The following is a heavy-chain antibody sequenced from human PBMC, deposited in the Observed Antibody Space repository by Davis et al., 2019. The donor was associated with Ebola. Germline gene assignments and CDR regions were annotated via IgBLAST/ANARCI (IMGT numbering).Heavy chain of an antibody. V-gene: IGHV5-51*01. CDR1: GYSFTSYW. CDR3: ARHDIVVVPDAFDI. CDR2: IYPGDSDT. Sequence: PGGSLRLSCKGSGYSFTSYWIGWVRQMPGKGLEWMGIIYPGDSDTRYSPSFQGQVTISADKSISTAYLQWSSLKASDTAMYYCARHDIVVVPDAFDIWGQGTMVTVSS. J-gene: IGHJ3*02. D-gene: IGHD2-2*01.